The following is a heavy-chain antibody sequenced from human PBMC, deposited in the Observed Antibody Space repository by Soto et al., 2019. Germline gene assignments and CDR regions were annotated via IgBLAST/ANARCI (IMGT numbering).Heavy chain of an antibody. V-gene: IGHV1-18*04. D-gene: IGHD6-6*01. CDR2: ISAYNGNT. CDR3: ARRGYSSSSGFHY. J-gene: IGHJ4*02. Sequence: GASVKVSCKASGYTFTSYGIGGVRQPPGQGLEWMGWISAYNGNTNYAQKLEGRVTMTIDTSTSTAYMELRSLRSDDTAVYYCARRGYSSSSGFHYWGQGTLVTVSS. CDR1: GYTFTSYG.